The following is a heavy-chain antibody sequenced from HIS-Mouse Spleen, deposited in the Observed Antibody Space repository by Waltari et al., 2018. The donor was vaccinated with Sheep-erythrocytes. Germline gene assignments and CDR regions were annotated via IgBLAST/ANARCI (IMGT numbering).Heavy chain of an antibody. D-gene: IGHD4-17*01. V-gene: IGHV3-74*01. CDR1: GFTFSSYW. J-gene: IGHJ3*02. CDR3: ARGEYGDYGRDAFDI. Sequence: EVQLVESGGGLVQPGGSLRLSCAASGFTFSSYWMHWVRQAPGKGLVRGSRVKKEGSSTSCADSGKGRFTISRDNAKNTMYLEMNSLRAEDTDVYYCARGEYGDYGRDAFDIWGQGTMVTVSS. CDR2: VKKEGSST.